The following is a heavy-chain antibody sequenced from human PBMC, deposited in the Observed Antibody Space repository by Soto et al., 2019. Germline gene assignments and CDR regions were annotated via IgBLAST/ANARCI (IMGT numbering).Heavy chain of an antibody. J-gene: IGHJ4*02. Sequence: GESLKISCKGSGYSFTTYWIGWVRQMPGKGLEWMGIISPGDSDTRNSPSFQGQVTISADKSITTAYLQWSSLKASDTAMYYCARSYSSSSYFDYWGQGALVTVSS. V-gene: IGHV5-51*01. CDR2: ISPGDSDT. D-gene: IGHD6-6*01. CDR3: ARSYSSSSYFDY. CDR1: GYSFTTYW.